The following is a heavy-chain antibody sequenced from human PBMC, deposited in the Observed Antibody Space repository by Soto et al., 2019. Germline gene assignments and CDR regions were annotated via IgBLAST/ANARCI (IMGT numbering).Heavy chain of an antibody. Sequence: VASVKVSCKASGYTFTGYYMHWVRQAPGQGLEWMGWINPNSGGTNYAQKFQGRVTMTRDTSISTAYMELSRLRSDDTAVYYCARDRVYDFWSGYYRFWGQGTLVTVSS. D-gene: IGHD3-3*01. CDR1: GYTFTGYY. CDR3: ARDRVYDFWSGYYRF. CDR2: INPNSGGT. V-gene: IGHV1-2*02. J-gene: IGHJ4*02.